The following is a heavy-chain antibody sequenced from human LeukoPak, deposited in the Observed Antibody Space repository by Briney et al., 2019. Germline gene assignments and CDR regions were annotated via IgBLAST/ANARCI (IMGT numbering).Heavy chain of an antibody. Sequence: GRSLRLSCAASGFTFSSYGMHWVRQAPGKGLEWVAVISYDGSNKYYADSVKGRFTISRDNSKNTLYLQMNSLRAEDTAVYYCAKGRGYSHGSNGMDVWGQGTTVTVSS. CDR3: AKGRGYSHGSNGMDV. J-gene: IGHJ6*02. CDR1: GFTFSSYG. CDR2: ISYDGSNK. D-gene: IGHD5-18*01. V-gene: IGHV3-30*18.